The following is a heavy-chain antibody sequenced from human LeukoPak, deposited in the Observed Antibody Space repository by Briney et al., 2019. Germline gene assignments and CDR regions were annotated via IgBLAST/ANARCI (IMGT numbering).Heavy chain of an antibody. Sequence: GGSLRLSCAASGFTFTSYAMHWVRQAPGKELERVANIKQDRSEQYYVDSVKGRFTISRDNAKNSLYLQMNSLRAEDTAVYYCARDQLVVVAATPSNAFDIWGQGTMVTVSS. CDR2: IKQDRSEQ. J-gene: IGHJ3*02. D-gene: IGHD2-15*01. CDR1: GFTFTSYA. CDR3: ARDQLVVVAATPSNAFDI. V-gene: IGHV3-7*01.